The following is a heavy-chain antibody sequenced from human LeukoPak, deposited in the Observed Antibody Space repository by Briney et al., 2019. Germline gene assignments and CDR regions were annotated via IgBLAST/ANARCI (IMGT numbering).Heavy chain of an antibody. CDR3: ARDGGTAMVFDAFDI. CDR1: GFTFSSYA. CDR2: ISSNGGST. D-gene: IGHD5-18*01. Sequence: GGSLRLSCAASGFTFSSYAMHWVRQAPGKGLEYVSAISSNGGSTYYANSVKGRFTISRDNSKNTLYLQMGSLRAEDMAVYYCARDGGTAMVFDAFDIWGQGTMVTVSS. V-gene: IGHV3-64*01. J-gene: IGHJ3*02.